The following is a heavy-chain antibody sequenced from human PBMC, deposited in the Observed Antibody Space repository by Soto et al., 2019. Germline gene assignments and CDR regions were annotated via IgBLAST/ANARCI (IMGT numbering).Heavy chain of an antibody. CDR3: ARLNDYGDFYNWFDP. CDR2: IYYSGST. Sequence: PSETLSLTCTVSGGSISSYYWSWIRQPPGKGLEWIGYIYYSGSTNYNPSLKSRVTISVDTSKNQFPLKLSSVTAADTAVYYCARLNDYGDFYNWFDPWGQGTLVTVSS. D-gene: IGHD4-17*01. CDR1: GGSISSYY. V-gene: IGHV4-59*08. J-gene: IGHJ5*02.